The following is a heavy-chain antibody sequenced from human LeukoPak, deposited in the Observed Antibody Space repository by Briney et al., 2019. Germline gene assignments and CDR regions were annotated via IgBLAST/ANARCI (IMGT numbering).Heavy chain of an antibody. D-gene: IGHD3-10*01. CDR1: GGSISSSNW. CDR3: ARDSSGNYGMDV. CDR2: IYYSGST. Sequence: SGTLSLTCAVSGGSISSSNWWSWVRQPPGKGLEWIGHIYYSGSTKYNPSLTSRVTISIDTSKSQFSLKLTSVSAADTAVYYRARDSSGNYGMDVWGQGTTVTVSS. J-gene: IGHJ6*02. V-gene: IGHV4-4*02.